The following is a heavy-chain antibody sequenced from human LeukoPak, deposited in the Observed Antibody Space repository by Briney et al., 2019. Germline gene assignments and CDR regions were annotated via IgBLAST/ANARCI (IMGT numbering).Heavy chain of an antibody. D-gene: IGHD3-22*01. CDR1: NGSISTHF. V-gene: IGHV4-59*08. CDR3: AGDMTVDPDTFDT. Sequence: PSETLSLTCTVSNGSISTHFWSWIRQPPGKGLEWIGYISYSGTTHFNPSLKSRVTMSVDTSKKQFSLRLSSVTAADTAVYYCAGDMTVDPDTFDTWGLGTMVTVSS. J-gene: IGHJ3*02. CDR2: ISYSGTT.